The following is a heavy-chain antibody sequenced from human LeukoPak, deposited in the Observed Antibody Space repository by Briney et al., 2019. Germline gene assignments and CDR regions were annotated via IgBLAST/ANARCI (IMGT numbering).Heavy chain of an antibody. CDR3: ARGFLRYSYDH. J-gene: IGHJ4*02. V-gene: IGHV3-48*04. D-gene: IGHD5-18*01. CDR1: GFTFSSYA. CDR2: ISTSSSTI. Sequence: GGSLRLSCAASGFTFSSYAMNWVRQAPGKGLEWVSYISTSSSTIYYADSVKGRFTISRDSAQSSLYLQMNSLRAEDTAVYYCARGFLRYSYDHWGQGTLITVSS.